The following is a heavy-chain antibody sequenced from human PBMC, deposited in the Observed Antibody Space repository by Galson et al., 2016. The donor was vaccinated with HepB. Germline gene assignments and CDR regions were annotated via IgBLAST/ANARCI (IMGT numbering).Heavy chain of an antibody. J-gene: IGHJ5*01. Sequence: SLRLSCAVPDFSVSVSYMSWVRQAPGKGLEWVSVLYRGGYTNYADSVTGRFTISRDNSKNTLYLPINSLTADDTAVYYCARLGANPSCLGGSCYRWFDSWGQGIMVTVSS. CDR1: DFSVSVSY. D-gene: IGHD2-15*01. CDR2: LYRGGYT. V-gene: IGHV3-53*01. CDR3: ARLGANPSCLGGSCYRWFDS.